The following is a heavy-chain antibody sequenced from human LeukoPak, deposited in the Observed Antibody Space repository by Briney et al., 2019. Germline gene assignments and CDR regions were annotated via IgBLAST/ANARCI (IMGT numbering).Heavy chain of an antibody. V-gene: IGHV1-46*01. J-gene: IGHJ4*02. CDR2: IDPSGGST. Sequence: ASVKVSCKASGYTFTAYYMHWVRQAPGQGLEWMGVIDPSGGSTSYAQRFQDRVTMTSDTSTSTVYMELSSLRSEDTAVYYCARLLAVANTPDDYWGQGTLVTVSS. CDR1: GYTFTAYY. CDR3: ARLLAVANTPDDY. D-gene: IGHD6-19*01.